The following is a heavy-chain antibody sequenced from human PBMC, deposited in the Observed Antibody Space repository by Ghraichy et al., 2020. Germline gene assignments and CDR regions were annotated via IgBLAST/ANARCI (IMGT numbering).Heavy chain of an antibody. CDR1: GGTFSSYA. V-gene: IGHV1-69*13. CDR3: ARKSYYYDSSGYHLEYFQH. CDR2: IIPIFGTA. Sequence: SVKVSCKASGGTFSSYAISWVRQAPGQGLEWMGGIIPIFGTANYAQKFQGRVTITADESTSTAYMELSSLRSEDTAVYYCARKSYYYDSSGYHLEYFQHWGQGTLVTVSS. J-gene: IGHJ1*01. D-gene: IGHD3-22*01.